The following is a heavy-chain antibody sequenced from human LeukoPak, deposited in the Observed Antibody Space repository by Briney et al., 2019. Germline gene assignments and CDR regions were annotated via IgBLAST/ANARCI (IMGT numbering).Heavy chain of an antibody. CDR2: IGAYNGDT. CDR1: GYTFTSFG. V-gene: IGHV1-18*04. Sequence: ASVKVSCKPSGYTFTSFGISWVRQAPGQGLEWMGWIGAYNGDTNHAQKFQGRVTMTTDTSTSTAYMDLRSLRSDDTAVYYCTRDHCRGDNCPSFDYWGQGTLVTVSS. CDR3: TRDHCRGDNCPSFDY. J-gene: IGHJ4*02. D-gene: IGHD2-15*01.